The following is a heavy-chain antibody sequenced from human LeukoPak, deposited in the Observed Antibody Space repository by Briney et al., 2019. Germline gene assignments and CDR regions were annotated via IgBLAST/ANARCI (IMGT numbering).Heavy chain of an antibody. CDR2: TYYRGNT. CDR3: ARASSGYYWDFDY. D-gene: IGHD3-22*01. J-gene: IGHJ4*02. V-gene: IGHV4-39*01. CDR1: GDSISSYNYF. Sequence: PSETLSLTCTVSGDSISSYNYFWGWIRQPPGKGLEWVGSTYYRGNTYYNPSLKSRVTLSADTSKNQFSLKVTSVTAADTAVYYCARASSGYYWDFDYWGQGALVTVSS.